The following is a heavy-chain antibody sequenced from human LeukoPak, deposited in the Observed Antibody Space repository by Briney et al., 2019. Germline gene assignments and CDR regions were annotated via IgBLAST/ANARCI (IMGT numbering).Heavy chain of an antibody. V-gene: IGHV4-34*01. Sequence: PSETLSLTYAVYGGSFSGYYWSWIRQPPGKGLEWIGEINHSGSTNYNPSLKSRVTISVDTSKNQFSLKLSSVTAADTAVYYCARGGRGYSYGYHYWGQGTLVTVSS. J-gene: IGHJ4*02. CDR2: INHSGST. CDR3: ARGGRGYSYGYHY. D-gene: IGHD5-18*01. CDR1: GGSFSGYY.